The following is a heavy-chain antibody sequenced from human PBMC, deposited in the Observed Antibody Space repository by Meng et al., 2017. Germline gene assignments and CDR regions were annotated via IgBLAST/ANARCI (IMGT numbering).Heavy chain of an antibody. CDR3: ASKGGLSTYNWFDP. Sequence: RRQESAPGLVKPFHTLSLTCTCSGGSISSGGYYWSWIRQPPGKGLEWIGYIYYSGSTYYNPSLKSRVTISVDTSKNQFSLKLSSVTAADTAVYYCASKGGLSTYNWFDPWGQGTLVTVSS. D-gene: IGHD5-12*01. CDR1: GGSISSGGYY. J-gene: IGHJ5*02. CDR2: IYYSGST. V-gene: IGHV4-31*03.